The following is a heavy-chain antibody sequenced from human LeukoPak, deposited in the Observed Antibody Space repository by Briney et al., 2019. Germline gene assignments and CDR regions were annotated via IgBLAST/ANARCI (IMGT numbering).Heavy chain of an antibody. CDR2: INHSGST. Sequence: SETLSLTCTVSGYSISSGYYWSWIRQPPGKGLEWIGEINHSGSTNYNPSLKSRVTISVDTSKNQFSLKLSSVTAADTAVYYCARKYSSSWYGFFDYWGQGTLVTVSS. J-gene: IGHJ4*02. CDR1: GYSISSGYY. V-gene: IGHV4-38-2*02. CDR3: ARKYSSSWYGFFDY. D-gene: IGHD6-13*01.